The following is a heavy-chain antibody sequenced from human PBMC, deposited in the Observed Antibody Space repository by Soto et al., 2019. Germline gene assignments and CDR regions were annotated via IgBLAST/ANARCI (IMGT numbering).Heavy chain of an antibody. CDR1: GITFTRAW. Sequence: EVPLVESGGDLVKPGGCLRLSCAASGITFTRAWMSWVRQAPGKGLEWVGRIKNKADGGTTDYAAPVGGRFTISRDDSKNTLFLQMNSLETEDTAVYYCTTDPGDYEDFWGQGTLVTVSS. V-gene: IGHV3-15*01. J-gene: IGHJ4*02. D-gene: IGHD4-17*01. CDR2: IKNKADGGTT. CDR3: TTDPGDYEDF.